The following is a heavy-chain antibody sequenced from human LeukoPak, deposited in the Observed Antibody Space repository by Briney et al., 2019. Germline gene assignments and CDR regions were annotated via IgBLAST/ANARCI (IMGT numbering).Heavy chain of an antibody. CDR1: GGSINSYW. J-gene: IGHJ4*02. V-gene: IGHV4-4*07. Sequence: SETLSLTCSVSGGSINSYWWSWIRQPAGKGLDFIGRIYTTGMTNYNPSLKSRVSMSVDTSKNQFSLELRSVTAADTAVYFCARAGYTISSYRFDYWGQGALVTVSS. CDR2: IYTTGMT. D-gene: IGHD3-16*02. CDR3: ARAGYTISSYRFDY.